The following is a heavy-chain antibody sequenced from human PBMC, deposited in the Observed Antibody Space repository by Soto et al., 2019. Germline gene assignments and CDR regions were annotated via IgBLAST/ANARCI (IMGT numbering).Heavy chain of an antibody. CDR1: GFTFSSFA. Sequence: AGGSLRLSCEASGFTFSSFAMGWVRQAPGKGLEWVSTITGSGGSTFYADSVKGRFTISRDNSKNTLYLQMNSLRGDDTAIYYCAQCIHAYCIFHALLIWGPGTKVIVSS. CDR2: ITGSGGST. D-gene: IGHD3-3*02. CDR3: AQCIHAYCIFHALLI. J-gene: IGHJ3*02. V-gene: IGHV3-23*01.